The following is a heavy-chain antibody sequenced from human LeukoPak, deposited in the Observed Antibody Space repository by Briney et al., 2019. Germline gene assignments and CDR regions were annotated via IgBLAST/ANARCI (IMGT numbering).Heavy chain of an antibody. CDR1: GYPFTSYW. V-gene: IGHV5-51*01. D-gene: IGHD3-10*01. CDR3: VIDTNNFYGSGNFDY. Sequence: GGSLKISCKGSGYPFTSYWIGWVRQMSGKGLEWMGIIYPGDSDTRYSPSFQGQVTISADKSISTAYLQWSSLKASDTAMYYCVIDTNNFYGSGNFDYWGQGTLVTVSS. J-gene: IGHJ4*02. CDR2: IYPGDSDT.